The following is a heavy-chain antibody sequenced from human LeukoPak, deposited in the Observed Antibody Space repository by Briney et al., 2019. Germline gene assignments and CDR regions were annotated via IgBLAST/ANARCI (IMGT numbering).Heavy chain of an antibody. CDR1: GFTFDDYA. CDR2: ISWNSGSI. V-gene: IGHV3-9*01. Sequence: GGSLRLSCAASGFTFDDYAMHWVRQAPGKGLEWVSGISWNSGSIGYADSVKGRFTISRDNAKNSLYLQMNSLRAEDTALYYCARARSSSDAFDIWGQGTMVTVSS. D-gene: IGHD6-13*01. J-gene: IGHJ3*02. CDR3: ARARSSSDAFDI.